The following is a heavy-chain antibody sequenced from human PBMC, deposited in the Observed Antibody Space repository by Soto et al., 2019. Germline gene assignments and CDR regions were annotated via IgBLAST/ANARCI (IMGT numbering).Heavy chain of an antibody. V-gene: IGHV4-39*01. Sequence: SETLSLTCSVSGGSISSSSYYWGWIRQPPGKGLEWIGSISYSGNTYYSPSLKSRVTISVDTSKNQFSLELRSVTATDTAVYFCARRWARIEADGISTGFDTWGQGTLVTVSS. D-gene: IGHD6-13*01. CDR2: ISYSGNT. CDR1: GGSISSSSYY. CDR3: ARRWARIEADGISTGFDT. J-gene: IGHJ5*02.